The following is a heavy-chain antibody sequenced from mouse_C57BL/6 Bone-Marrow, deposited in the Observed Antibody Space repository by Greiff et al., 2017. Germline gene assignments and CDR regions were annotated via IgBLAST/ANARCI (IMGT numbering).Heavy chain of an antibody. CDR3: ARGYYGSSYLYYFDY. CDR1: GFTFSSYA. J-gene: IGHJ2*01. Sequence: EVKVVESGGGLVKPGGSLKLSCAASGFTFSSYAMSWVRQTPEKRLEWVATISDGGSYTYYPDNVKGRFTISRDNAKNNLYLQMSHLKSEDTAMYYCARGYYGSSYLYYFDYWGQGTTLTVSS. D-gene: IGHD1-1*01. CDR2: ISDGGSYT. V-gene: IGHV5-4*03.